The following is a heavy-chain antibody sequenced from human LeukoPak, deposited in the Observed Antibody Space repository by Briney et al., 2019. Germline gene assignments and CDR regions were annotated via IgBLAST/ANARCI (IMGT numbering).Heavy chain of an antibody. CDR1: GFTFSSYG. V-gene: IGHV3-23*01. D-gene: IGHD6-19*01. J-gene: IGHJ4*02. CDR3: AKDGPVEQWSVPIFDY. Sequence: GGSLRLSCAASGFTFSSYGMSWVRQAPGKGLEWVSAISGSGGSTYYADSVEGRFTISRDNSKNTLYLQMNSLRAEDTAVYYCAKDGPVEQWSVPIFDYWGQGTLVTVSS. CDR2: ISGSGGST.